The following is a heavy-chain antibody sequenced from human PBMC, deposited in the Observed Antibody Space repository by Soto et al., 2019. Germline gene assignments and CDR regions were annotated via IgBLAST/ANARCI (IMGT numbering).Heavy chain of an antibody. V-gene: IGHV4-39*01. J-gene: IGHJ5*02. Sequence: SETLSLTCTVSGGSISSSSYYWGWIRQPPGKGLEWIGSIYYSGSTYYNPSLKSRVTISVDTSKNQFSLKLSSVTAADTAVYYCARPGGSGWYGSWFDPWGQGTLVTVS. CDR3: ARPGGSGWYGSWFDP. D-gene: IGHD6-19*01. CDR2: IYYSGST. CDR1: GGSISSSSYY.